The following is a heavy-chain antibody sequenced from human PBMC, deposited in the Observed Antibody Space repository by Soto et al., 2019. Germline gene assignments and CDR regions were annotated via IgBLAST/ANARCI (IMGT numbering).Heavy chain of an antibody. D-gene: IGHD6-13*01. V-gene: IGHV4-30-2*01. CDR3: ASSHAGAHITAAVH. J-gene: IGHJ4*02. CDR2: IYHSGST. CDR1: GGYISSGGYS. Sequence: TLSLTCAVSGGYISSGGYSWSWIRQPPGKGLEWIGYIYHSGSTYYNPSLKSRVTISVDRSKNQFSLKLSSVTAADTAVYYCASSHAGAHITAAVHWGQGTLVTVSS.